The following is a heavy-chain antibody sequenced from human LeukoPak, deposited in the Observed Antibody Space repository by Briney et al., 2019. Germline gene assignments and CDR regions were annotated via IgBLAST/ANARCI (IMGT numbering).Heavy chain of an antibody. Sequence: GGSLRLSCAASGFTFSSYAMSWVRQAPGKGLEWVSAISGSGGSTYYADSVKGRFTISRDNSKNTLYLQMNSLRAEDTAVYYCATEDYYDSSGYYLGGFDYWGQGTLVTVSS. V-gene: IGHV3-23*01. D-gene: IGHD3-22*01. CDR3: ATEDYYDSSGYYLGGFDY. CDR1: GFTFSSYA. CDR2: ISGSGGST. J-gene: IGHJ4*02.